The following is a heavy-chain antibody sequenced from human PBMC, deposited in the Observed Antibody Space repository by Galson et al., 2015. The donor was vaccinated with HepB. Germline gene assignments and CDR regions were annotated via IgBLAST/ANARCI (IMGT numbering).Heavy chain of an antibody. CDR3: ARNPYSSSGWFDP. V-gene: IGHV3-66*02. CDR2: IYSGGST. Sequence: SLRLSCAASGFTVSSNYMSWVRQAPGKGLEWVSVIYSGGSTYYADSVKGRFTISRDNSKNTLYLQMNSLRAEDTAVYYCARNPYSSSGWFDPWGQGTLVTVSS. D-gene: IGHD6-13*01. J-gene: IGHJ5*02. CDR1: GFTVSSNY.